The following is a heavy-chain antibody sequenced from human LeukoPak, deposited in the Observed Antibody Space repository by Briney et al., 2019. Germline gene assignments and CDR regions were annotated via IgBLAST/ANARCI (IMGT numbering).Heavy chain of an antibody. Sequence: SETLSLTCTVSGGSISSYYWSWIRQPPGKGLEWIGYIYYSGSTNYNPSLKSRVTISVDTSKNQFSLKLSSVTAADTAVYYCARVSDSHYYYYYYMDVWGKGTTVTVSS. CDR2: IYYSGST. V-gene: IGHV4-59*01. CDR3: ARVSDSHYYYYYYMDV. D-gene: IGHD2-15*01. J-gene: IGHJ6*03. CDR1: GGSISSYY.